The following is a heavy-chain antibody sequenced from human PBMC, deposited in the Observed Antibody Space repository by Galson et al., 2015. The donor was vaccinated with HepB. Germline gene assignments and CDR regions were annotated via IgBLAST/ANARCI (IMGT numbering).Heavy chain of an antibody. CDR1: GFTFSSYW. CDR3: ASLYCNGGTCSLDH. D-gene: IGHD2-15*01. J-gene: IGHJ4*02. V-gene: IGHV3-33*08. CDR2: IWYDGSNK. Sequence: SLRLSCAASGFTFSSYWMNWVCQAPGKGLDWVAIIWYDGSNKYYADSVKGRFTISRDNSKSVLYLQMNSLRAEDTAVYYCASLYCNGGTCSLDHWGQGTLVTVSS.